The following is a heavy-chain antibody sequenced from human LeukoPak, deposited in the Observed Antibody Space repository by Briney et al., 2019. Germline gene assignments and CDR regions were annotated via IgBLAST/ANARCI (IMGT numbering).Heavy chain of an antibody. CDR1: GFTFSSYW. CDR3: ARDYPYYDFWSGYGPTAYVDY. Sequence: PGGSLRLSCAASGFTFSSYWMSWVRQAPGKGLEWVANIKQDGSEKYYVDSMKGRFTISRDNAKNSLYLQMNSLRAEDTAVYYCARDYPYYDFWSGYGPTAYVDYWGQGTLVTVSS. CDR2: IKQDGSEK. V-gene: IGHV3-7*01. J-gene: IGHJ4*02. D-gene: IGHD3-3*01.